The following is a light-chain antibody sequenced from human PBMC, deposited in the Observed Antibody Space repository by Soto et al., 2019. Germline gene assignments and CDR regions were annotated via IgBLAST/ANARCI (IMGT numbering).Light chain of an antibody. CDR2: GAS. CDR1: QGIRND. CDR3: LQDYNYPHT. V-gene: IGKV1-6*01. J-gene: IGKJ3*01. Sequence: IQMTQSPSSLSASVVDIVTITCLASQGIRNDLGWYQQKPGKAPKVLIYGASTLQSGVPSRFSGSGSGTDFTLTISSLQPEDFATYYCLQDYNYPHTFGPGTKVDIK.